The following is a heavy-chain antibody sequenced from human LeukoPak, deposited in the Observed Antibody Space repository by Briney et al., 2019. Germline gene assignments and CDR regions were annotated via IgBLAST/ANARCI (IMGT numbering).Heavy chain of an antibody. J-gene: IGHJ2*01. D-gene: IGHD1-1*01. CDR2: IYYSGST. CDR1: GGSISSYY. V-gene: IGHV4-59*08. Sequence: PSETLSLTCTVSGGSISSYYWSWIRHPPGKGLEWIGYIYYSGSTNYNPSLKSRVTISVDTSKNQLSLKLSSVTAADTAVYYCARRSNWNGNYWYFDLWGRGTLVTVSS. CDR3: ARRSNWNGNYWYFDL.